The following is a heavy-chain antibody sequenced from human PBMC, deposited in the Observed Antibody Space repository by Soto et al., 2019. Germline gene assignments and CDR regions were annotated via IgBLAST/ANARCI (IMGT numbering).Heavy chain of an antibody. V-gene: IGHV3-23*01. D-gene: IGHD6-6*01. Sequence: EVQLLESGGGLVQPGGSLRLSCAASGFTFSSYAMSWVRQAPGKGLEWVSAISNTGAYTYYADSVKGRFTISRDNSKNTLYLQMDSLGAEDTAVYYCAKTRQYTSSPSDYWGQGTLVTVPS. CDR1: GFTFSSYA. J-gene: IGHJ4*02. CDR3: AKTRQYTSSPSDY. CDR2: ISNTGAYT.